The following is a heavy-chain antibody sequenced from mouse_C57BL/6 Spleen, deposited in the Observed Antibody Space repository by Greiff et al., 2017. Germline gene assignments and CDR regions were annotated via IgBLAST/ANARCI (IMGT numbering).Heavy chain of an antibody. V-gene: IGHV1-59*01. CDR2: IDPSDSYT. Sequence: VQLQQPGAELVRPGTSVKLSCKASGYTFTSYWMHWVKQRPGQGLEWIGVIDPSDSYTNYNQKFKGEATLTVDTSSSTAYMQLSSLTSEDSAVYYCARRTSLIYSMDYWGQGTSVTGSS. CDR3: ARRTSLIYSMDY. J-gene: IGHJ4*01. CDR1: GYTFTSYW. D-gene: IGHD2-4*01.